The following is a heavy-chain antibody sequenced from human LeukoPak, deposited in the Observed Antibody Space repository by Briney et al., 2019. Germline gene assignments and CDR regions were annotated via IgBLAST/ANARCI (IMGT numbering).Heavy chain of an antibody. J-gene: IGHJ3*02. Sequence: SQTLSLTCAISGDSVSSNSAAWNWIRQSPSRGLEWLGRTYYRSKWYNDYAVSVKSRITINPDTSKNQFSLQLNSVTPEDTAVYYCARDPARIVATTHGAFDIWGQGTTVTVSS. V-gene: IGHV6-1*01. CDR1: GDSVSSNSAA. D-gene: IGHD5-12*01. CDR2: TYYRSKWYN. CDR3: ARDPARIVATTHGAFDI.